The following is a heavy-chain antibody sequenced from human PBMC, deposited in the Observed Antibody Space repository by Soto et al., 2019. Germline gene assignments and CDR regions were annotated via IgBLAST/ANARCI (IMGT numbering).Heavy chain of an antibody. CDR3: AKDRHYPRDYFRY. Sequence: WSLRLSCAASGFTFSSSAISWVRQAPGKGLEWVSAVSANGQGIYYADSVRGRFTISRDNSKNTVFLHMDSLSAEDTAVYYCAKDRHYPRDYFRYWGQGTLVTV. D-gene: IGHD3-10*01. J-gene: IGHJ4*02. CDR1: GFTFSSSA. CDR2: VSANGQGI. V-gene: IGHV3-23*01.